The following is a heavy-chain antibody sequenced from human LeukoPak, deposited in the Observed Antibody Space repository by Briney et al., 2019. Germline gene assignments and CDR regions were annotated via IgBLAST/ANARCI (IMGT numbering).Heavy chain of an antibody. CDR2: ISDSGGST. Sequence: GGSLRLSCAASGLTFSNYAMSWVRQAPGKGLEWVSGISDSGGSTHYADSVKGRFTISRDNSKNTLYLQMNSLRAEDTAVYYCARDKFDALDYWGQGTLVTVSS. V-gene: IGHV3-23*01. J-gene: IGHJ4*02. CDR3: ARDKFDALDY. CDR1: GLTFSNYA.